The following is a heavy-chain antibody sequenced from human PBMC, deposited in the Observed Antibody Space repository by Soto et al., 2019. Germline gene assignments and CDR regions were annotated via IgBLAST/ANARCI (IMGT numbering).Heavy chain of an antibody. V-gene: IGHV3-23*01. J-gene: IGHJ4*02. D-gene: IGHD3-9*01. CDR2: IRGDGGQT. Sequence: VGSVRLSCTASGFTFTSYGMGWVRQAPGKGLQWVSTIRGDGGQTHYTDSVKGRFSISRDNSKNTVYLQMDSLRAEDTAMYFCARDVGLDSDDFFAYWGQGTQVTVSS. CDR3: ARDVGLDSDDFFAY. CDR1: GFTFTSYG.